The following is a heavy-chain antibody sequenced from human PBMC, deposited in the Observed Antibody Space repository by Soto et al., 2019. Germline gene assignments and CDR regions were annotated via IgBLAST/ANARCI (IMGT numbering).Heavy chain of an antibody. J-gene: IGHJ6*02. CDR2: ISYDGSNK. V-gene: IGHV3-30*18. CDR3: AQDLLRPGRAYGMDV. D-gene: IGHD6-25*01. Sequence: QVQLVESGGGVVQPGRSLRLSCAASGFTFSSYGMHWVRQAPGKGLEWVAVISYDGSNKYYADSVKGRFTISRDNSKNKLYLQMNSLRAEDTAVYYCAQDLLRPGRAYGMDVWGQGTTVTVSS. CDR1: GFTFSSYG.